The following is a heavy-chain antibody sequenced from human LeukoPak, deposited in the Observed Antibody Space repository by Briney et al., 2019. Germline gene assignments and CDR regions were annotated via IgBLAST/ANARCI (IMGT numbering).Heavy chain of an antibody. V-gene: IGHV1-46*01. CDR3: AREGGGMIVVGKFDY. Sequence: ASVKVSCKASGYTFTSYYMHWVRLAPGQGREWMGIINPSGGSTSYAQKFQGRVTMTRDTSTSTVYMELSSLRSEDTAVYYCAREGGGMIVVGKFDYWGXXTLVTVSS. CDR1: GYTFTSYY. D-gene: IGHD3-22*01. CDR2: INPSGGST. J-gene: IGHJ4*02.